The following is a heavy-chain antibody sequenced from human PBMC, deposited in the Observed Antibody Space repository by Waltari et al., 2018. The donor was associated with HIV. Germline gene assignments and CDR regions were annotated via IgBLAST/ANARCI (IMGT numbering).Heavy chain of an antibody. J-gene: IGHJ6*02. CDR3: ARRPRMAAFYLYYGMDV. CDR1: GGSVINSDYY. Sequence: QLQLQQSGPGLVKPSETLSLTCTVSGGSVINSDYYWDFIRQSPGKGLEWIGNIDYTGTTFYNPALKSRVTMSADLSRNQFSLRLNSVTAADTAIYYCARRPRMAAFYLYYGMDVWGQGTTVTVSS. V-gene: IGHV4-39*01. CDR2: IDYTGTT. D-gene: IGHD2-8*01.